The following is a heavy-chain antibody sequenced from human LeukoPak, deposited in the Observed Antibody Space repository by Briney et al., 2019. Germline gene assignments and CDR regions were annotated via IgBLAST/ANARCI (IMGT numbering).Heavy chain of an antibody. Sequence: PGGSLRLSCAASGFTFSSYGMSWVRQAPGKGLEWVSAISGSGGSTYYADSVKGRFTISRDNSKNTLYLQMNSLRAEDTAVYYCAKDYSSGWPYYYYMDVWGKGTTVTVSS. CDR3: AKDYSSGWPYYYYMDV. CDR2: ISGSGGST. CDR1: GFTFSSYG. V-gene: IGHV3-23*01. D-gene: IGHD6-19*01. J-gene: IGHJ6*03.